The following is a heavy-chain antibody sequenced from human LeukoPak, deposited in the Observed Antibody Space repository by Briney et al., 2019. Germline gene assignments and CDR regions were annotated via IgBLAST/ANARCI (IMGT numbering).Heavy chain of an antibody. Sequence: PSETLSLTCTVSGGSISSSGFYWGWIRQPPGKGLEWIGTIYYSGGTYYNPSLKSRVTISVDTSKNQFSLKLSSVTAADTAVYLCARAYFSSSSCYFDYWGQGTLVTVSS. D-gene: IGHD2-15*01. V-gene: IGHV4-39*01. CDR3: ARAYFSSSSCYFDY. CDR2: IYYSGGT. J-gene: IGHJ4*02. CDR1: GGSISSSGFY.